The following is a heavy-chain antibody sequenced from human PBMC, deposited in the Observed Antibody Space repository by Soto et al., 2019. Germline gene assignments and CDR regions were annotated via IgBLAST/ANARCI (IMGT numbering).Heavy chain of an antibody. CDR1: GFNCINSC. CDR2: ISSTSSYT. D-gene: IGHD6-19*01. Sequence: GGSLRLACAASGFNCINSCMRWVRQAQEKGLEWVSSISSTSSYTHYSDSVKGRFTISRDNANNSLFLQMNSLRAEDTATYYCARDLALAGNYWGQGVLVTVSS. J-gene: IGHJ4*02. CDR3: ARDLALAGNY. V-gene: IGHV3-21*01.